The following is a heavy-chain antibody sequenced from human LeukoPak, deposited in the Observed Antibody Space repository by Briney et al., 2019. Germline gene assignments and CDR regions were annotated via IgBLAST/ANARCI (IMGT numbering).Heavy chain of an antibody. CDR3: ASLLAVAGTDRN. Sequence: SETLSLTCAVYGGSFSGYYRSWIRQPPGKGLEWIGEINHSGSTNYNPSLKSRVTISVDTSKNQFSLKLSSVTAADTAVYYCASLLAVAGTDRNWGQGTLVTVSS. CDR2: INHSGST. CDR1: GGSFSGYY. D-gene: IGHD6-19*01. V-gene: IGHV4-34*01. J-gene: IGHJ4*02.